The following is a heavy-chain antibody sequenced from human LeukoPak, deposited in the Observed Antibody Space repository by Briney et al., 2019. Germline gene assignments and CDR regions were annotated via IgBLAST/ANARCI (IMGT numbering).Heavy chain of an antibody. Sequence: SQTLSLTCSVSGGSTNSGGHYWNWIRQRPGKGLEWIGYIYYTGSTFYNPSLKRRVTMSVDKSKNRFSLKLSSVTAADTAVYYCARDGPVTGPYCFDYWGQGTLVTVSS. CDR2: IYYTGST. CDR3: ARDGPVTGPYCFDY. J-gene: IGHJ4*02. D-gene: IGHD6-19*01. CDR1: GGSTNSGGHY. V-gene: IGHV4-31*03.